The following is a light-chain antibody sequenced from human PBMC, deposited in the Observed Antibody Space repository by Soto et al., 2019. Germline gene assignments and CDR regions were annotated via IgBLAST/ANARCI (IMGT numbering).Light chain of an antibody. CDR3: QQSYRTPRT. CDR2: AAS. Sequence: DIQMTQSPSSLSASVGDRVTITFRASQSISSYLNWYQQKPGKAPKLLIYAASSLQSGVPSRFSGSGSATDFTTTISSLQPEDFATYYCQQSYRTPRTFGQGTKVEIK. V-gene: IGKV1-39*01. CDR1: QSISSY. J-gene: IGKJ1*01.